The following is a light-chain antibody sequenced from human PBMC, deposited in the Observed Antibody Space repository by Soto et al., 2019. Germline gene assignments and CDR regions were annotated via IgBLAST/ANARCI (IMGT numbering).Light chain of an antibody. CDR1: SYTIGSKT. CDR2: TTT. CDR3: AAWNDSLNGVV. Sequence: QSVLTQPPSASGTPGQRVTISCSGSSYTIGSKTLNWYQHLPGSAPKLLIYTTTQRPSGVPDRFSGSKSGTSASLAISGLQPEDEADYYCAAWNDSLNGVVFGGGTKVTVL. V-gene: IGLV1-44*01. J-gene: IGLJ3*02.